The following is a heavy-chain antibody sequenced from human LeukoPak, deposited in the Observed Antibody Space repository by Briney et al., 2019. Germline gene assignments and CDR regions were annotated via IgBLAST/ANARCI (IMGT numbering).Heavy chain of an antibody. CDR3: ARLPGYSSSRYFDL. CDR2: IYYSGST. D-gene: IGHD6-13*01. V-gene: IGHV4-59*08. Sequence: SETLSLTCTVAGGSISSYYWSWIRQPPGEGLEWIGYIYYSGSTNYNPSLKSRVTISVDTSKNQFSLKLSSVTAADTAVYYCARLPGYSSSRYFDLWGRGTLVTVSS. CDR1: GGSISSYY. J-gene: IGHJ2*01.